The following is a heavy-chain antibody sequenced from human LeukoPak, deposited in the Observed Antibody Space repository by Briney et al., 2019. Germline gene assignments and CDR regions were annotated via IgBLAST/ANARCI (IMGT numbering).Heavy chain of an antibody. Sequence: SETLSLTCAVYGGSFSGYYWSWIRQPPGKGLEWIGEINHSGSTNYNPSLKSRVTISVDTSKNQFSLKLSSVTAADTAVYYCARVRKIPYSCSWYYFDYWGQGTLVTVSS. D-gene: IGHD6-13*01. CDR1: GGSFSGYY. J-gene: IGHJ4*02. V-gene: IGHV4-34*01. CDR2: INHSGST. CDR3: ARVRKIPYSCSWYYFDY.